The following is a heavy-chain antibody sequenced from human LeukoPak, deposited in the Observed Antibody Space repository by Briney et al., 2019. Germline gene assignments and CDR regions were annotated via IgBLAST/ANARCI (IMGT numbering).Heavy chain of an antibody. CDR3: ATGLVVVGSPGAFDI. J-gene: IGHJ3*02. CDR1: GFTFDDYA. D-gene: IGHD2-21*01. V-gene: IGHV3-9*01. Sequence: PGGSLRLSCAASGFTFDDYAMHWVRQAPGKGLEWVSGISWNSGSIGYADSVKGRFTISRDNAKNSLYLQMNSLRAEDTAVYYCATGLVVVGSPGAFDIWGQGTMVTVSS. CDR2: ISWNSGSI.